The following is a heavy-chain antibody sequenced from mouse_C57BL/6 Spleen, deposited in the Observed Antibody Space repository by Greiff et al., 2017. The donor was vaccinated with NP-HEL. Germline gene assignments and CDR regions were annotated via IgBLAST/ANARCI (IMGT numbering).Heavy chain of an antibody. V-gene: IGHV3-6*01. D-gene: IGHD2-3*01. Sequence: EVQRVESGPGLVKPSQSLSLTCSVTGYSFTSGYYWNWIRQLPGNQLEWMGYISYAGSNNYNPSLKIRISITRDTSKNQFFLKLNSVTTEDTATYSCEREGDGYYGGDAMDYWGQGTTVTVAS. J-gene: IGHJ4*01. CDR1: GYSFTSGYY. CDR3: EREGDGYYGGDAMDY. CDR2: ISYAGSN.